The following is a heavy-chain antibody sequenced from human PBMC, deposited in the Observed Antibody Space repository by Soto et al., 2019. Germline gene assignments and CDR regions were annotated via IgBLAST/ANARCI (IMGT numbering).Heavy chain of an antibody. V-gene: IGHV3-15*07. D-gene: IGHD3-22*01. Sequence: PGGSLILSCAASGFTFSNAWINWVRQAPGKGLEWVGRIKSKTDGGTTDYAEPVKGRFAISRDDSNNMVYLQMNSLKIEDTAVYYCTTDSYSTIIIVRFDYWGHGTLVTSPQ. CDR1: GFTFSNAW. CDR2: IKSKTDGGTT. J-gene: IGHJ4*01. CDR3: TTDSYSTIIIVRFDY.